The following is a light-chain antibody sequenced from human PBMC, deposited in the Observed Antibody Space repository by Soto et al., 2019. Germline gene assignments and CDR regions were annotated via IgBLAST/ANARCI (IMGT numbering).Light chain of an antibody. J-gene: IGLJ3*02. CDR2: RNY. V-gene: IGLV1-47*01. CDR3: AAWDDSLRGWV. CDR1: NSNIGSNT. Sequence: QSVLTQPPSASGTPGQRVTISCSGSNSNIGSNTVNWYQQLPGTAPKVLIYRNYQRPSGVPDRFSGSKSGSSASLAISGLRSEDEADYYCAAWDDSLRGWVFGGGTQLTVL.